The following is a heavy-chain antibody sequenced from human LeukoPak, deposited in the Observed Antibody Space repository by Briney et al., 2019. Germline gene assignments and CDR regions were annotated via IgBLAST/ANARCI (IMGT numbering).Heavy chain of an antibody. V-gene: IGHV3-21*01. J-gene: IGHJ1*01. CDR1: GFTFTDFY. CDR2: ISPTSSYM. Sequence: GGSLRLSCAASGFTFTDFYMNWVRQAPGKGLEWVSWISPTSSYMYYADSVKGRFTISRDNAKNTLYLQMNSLRAEDTTMYYCTRLQSYFNSWGQGTLVTVSS. D-gene: IGHD2/OR15-2a*01. CDR3: TRLQSYFNS.